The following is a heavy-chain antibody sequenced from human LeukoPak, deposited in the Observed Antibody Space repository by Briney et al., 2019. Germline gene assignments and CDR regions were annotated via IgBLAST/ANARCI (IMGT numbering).Heavy chain of an antibody. CDR2: IIPILGIA. Sequence: GASVKVSCKASGGTFSSYAISWVRQAPGQGLEWMGRIIPILGIANYARQFQGRVTLTSDTSTSTVYMELSSLRSEDTAVYYCARVGGGYDSDGAYWGQGTLVIVSS. J-gene: IGHJ4*02. CDR1: GGTFSSYA. CDR3: ARVGGGYDSDGAY. D-gene: IGHD5-12*01. V-gene: IGHV1-69*04.